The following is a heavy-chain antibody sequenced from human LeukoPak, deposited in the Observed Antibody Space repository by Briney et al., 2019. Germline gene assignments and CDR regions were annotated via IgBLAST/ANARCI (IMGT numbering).Heavy chain of an antibody. CDR1: GLSISSYY. CDR3: ASSGSGNYDMGY. Sequence: SETLSLTCTVSGLSISSYYWSWIRQPPGKGLEWIGYIYYSWSTNYNPSLKSRVTISVDTSKNQFSLKLTSVTAADPAVYYCASSGSGNYDMGYWGQGTLVTVSS. J-gene: IGHJ4*02. CDR2: IYYSWST. D-gene: IGHD3-10*01. V-gene: IGHV4-59*01.